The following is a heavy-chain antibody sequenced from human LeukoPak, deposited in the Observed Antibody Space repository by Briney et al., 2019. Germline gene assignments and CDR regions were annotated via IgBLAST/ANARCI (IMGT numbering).Heavy chain of an antibody. D-gene: IGHD1-26*01. Sequence: SQTLSLTWTVSCISINNGIYYWSWIRQPAGKGLEWIGRIYSSWSTNYNPSLKSRVTISVDKSRNQFSLKLSSVTAADTAVYYCARESRPYSGSYSVSRNDAFDIWGQGTMVTVSS. J-gene: IGHJ3*02. CDR1: CISINNGIYY. CDR3: ARESRPYSGSYSVSRNDAFDI. CDR2: IYSSWST. V-gene: IGHV4-61*02.